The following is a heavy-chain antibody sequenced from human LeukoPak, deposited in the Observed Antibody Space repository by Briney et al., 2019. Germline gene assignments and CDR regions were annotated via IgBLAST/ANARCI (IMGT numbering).Heavy chain of an antibody. V-gene: IGHV4-4*07. CDR2: IYTSGST. J-gene: IGHJ3*02. Sequence: PSETLSLTCTVSGGSISSYYWSWIRQPAGKGLEWIGRIYTSGSTNYNPSLKSRVTMSVDTSKNQFSLKLSSVTAADTAVYYCARDLGRGYSYGPRSPGAFDIWGQGTMVTVSS. CDR1: GGSISSYY. CDR3: ARDLGRGYSYGPRSPGAFDI. D-gene: IGHD5-18*01.